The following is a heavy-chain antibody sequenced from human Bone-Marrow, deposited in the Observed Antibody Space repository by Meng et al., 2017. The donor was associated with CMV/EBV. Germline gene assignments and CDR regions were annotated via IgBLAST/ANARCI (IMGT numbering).Heavy chain of an antibody. CDR1: GDTFTDYY. D-gene: IGHD4-17*01. CDR3: TRDAHLTTVTPNWFDP. Sequence: VKLVRSGAELRKPGASGKVSCKASGDTFTDYYMHWVRQAPGQGLEWMGCINPNSGDTNYAQKFQGRVTMTRDTSISTAYMELSRLRSDDTAVYYCTRDAHLTTVTPNWFDPWGQGTLVTVSS. CDR2: INPNSGDT. V-gene: IGHV1-2*02. J-gene: IGHJ5*02.